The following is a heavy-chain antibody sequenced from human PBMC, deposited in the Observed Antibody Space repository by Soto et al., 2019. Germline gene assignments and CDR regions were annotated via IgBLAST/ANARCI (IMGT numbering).Heavy chain of an antibody. Sequence: QVQLQESGPGLVKPSQTLSLTCTVSGGSISSGGYYWSWIRQHPGKGLEWIGYIYYSGSTYYNPSLKMRVTISVDTSKNQFSLKLSAVTAADTAVYYCARVYPPWDWSGYYPSYYFDYWGQGTLVTVSS. CDR2: IYYSGST. J-gene: IGHJ4*02. CDR1: GGSISSGGYY. D-gene: IGHD3-3*01. CDR3: ARVYPPWDWSGYYPSYYFDY. V-gene: IGHV4-31*03.